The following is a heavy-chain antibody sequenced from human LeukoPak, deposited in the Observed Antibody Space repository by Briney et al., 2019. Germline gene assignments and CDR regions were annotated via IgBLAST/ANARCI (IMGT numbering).Heavy chain of an antibody. J-gene: IGHJ5*02. V-gene: IGHV4-39*07. Sequence: KPSETLSLTCTVSGGSISSSSYYWGWIRQPPGKGLEWIGSIYYSGSTYYNPSLKSRVTISVDTSKNQFSLKLSSVTAADTAVYYCARVWRRAEHPPNWFDPWGQGTLVTVSS. CDR1: GGSISSSSYY. D-gene: IGHD1-1*01. CDR2: IYYSGST. CDR3: ARVWRRAEHPPNWFDP.